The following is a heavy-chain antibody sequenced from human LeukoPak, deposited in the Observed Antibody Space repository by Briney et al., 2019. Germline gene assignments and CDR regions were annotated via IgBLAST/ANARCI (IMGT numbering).Heavy chain of an antibody. Sequence: SETLSLTCTVSGGSISSYYWSWIRQPPGKGLEWIGYIYYSGSTNYNPSLKSRVTISVDTSKNQFSLKLSSVTAADMAVYYCARGGWNKFDYWGQGTLVTVSS. CDR1: GGSISSYY. CDR2: IYYSGST. D-gene: IGHD3-22*01. J-gene: IGHJ4*02. V-gene: IGHV4-59*01. CDR3: ARGGWNKFDY.